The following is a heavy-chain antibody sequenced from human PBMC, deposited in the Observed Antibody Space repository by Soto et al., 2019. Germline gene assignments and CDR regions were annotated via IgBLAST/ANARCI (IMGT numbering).Heavy chain of an antibody. Sequence: QLQLQESGPGLVKPSETLSLTCTVSGGSISSSSYYWGWIRQPPGKGLEWIGSIYYSGSTYYYPSLKSRVTISVDTSNNQFSLKLSSVTAEDTAVYYCARQPHFNYTSSSYRMFDYWGQGTLVTVSS. CDR1: GGSISSSSYY. J-gene: IGHJ4*02. D-gene: IGHD6-13*01. CDR2: IYYSGST. V-gene: IGHV4-39*01. CDR3: ARQPHFNYTSSSYRMFDY.